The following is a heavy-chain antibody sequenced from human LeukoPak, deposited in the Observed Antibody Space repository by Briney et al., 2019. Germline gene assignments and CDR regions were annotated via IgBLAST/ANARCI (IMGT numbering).Heavy chain of an antibody. CDR1: GGSLSSTDDY. CDR2: IYYSGST. J-gene: IGHJ4*02. D-gene: IGHD3-22*01. CDR3: ARYSSAYYYDFHY. Sequence: SETLSLPCSVSGGSLSSTDDYWGWIRKPPGKGLVWIGSIYYSGSTSYNPSLKSRVTIFFDTSKSQFSLKLSSVTAADTAVYYCARYSSAYYYDFHYWGQGTLVTVSS. V-gene: IGHV4-39*01.